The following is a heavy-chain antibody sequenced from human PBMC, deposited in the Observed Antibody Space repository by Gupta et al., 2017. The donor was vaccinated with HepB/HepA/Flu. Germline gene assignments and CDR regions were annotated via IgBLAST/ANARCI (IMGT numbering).Heavy chain of an antibody. D-gene: IGHD3-3*02. CDR1: GDSVSSNSAA. J-gene: IGHJ3*02. Sequence: QVQLQQSGPGLVKPSQTLSLTCAISGDSVSSNSAAWSWIRQSPSRGLEWLGRTYYRSKWYYDYAVSVKSRITINPDTSKNQFSLQLNSVTPEDTAMYYCVKIRGGGIHAFDMWGQGTMVTVSS. CDR3: VKIRGGGIHAFDM. V-gene: IGHV6-1*01. CDR2: TYYRSKWYY.